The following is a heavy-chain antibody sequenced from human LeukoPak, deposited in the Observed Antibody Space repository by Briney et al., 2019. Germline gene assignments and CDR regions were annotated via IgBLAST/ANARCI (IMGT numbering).Heavy chain of an antibody. CDR1: GFTFSSYD. Sequence: GGSLRLSCAASGFTFSSYDMSWVRQPPGKGLEWVSAISASGGTTYYADSVKGRFTISRDNAKNSLYLQMNSLRAEDTAVYYCASGNYDILGDAFDIWGQGTMVTVSS. D-gene: IGHD3-9*01. V-gene: IGHV3-23*01. CDR2: ISASGGTT. CDR3: ASGNYDILGDAFDI. J-gene: IGHJ3*02.